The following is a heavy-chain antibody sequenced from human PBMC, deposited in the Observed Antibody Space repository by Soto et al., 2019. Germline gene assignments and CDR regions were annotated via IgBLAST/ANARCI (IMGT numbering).Heavy chain of an antibody. Sequence: QITLKESGPTLVKPTQTLTLTCTFSGFSLSTSGVGVGWIRQPPGKALEWLALIYWDDDKRFSPSLKSRLTITKDTSKNQVVLTMTNMDPVDTATYYCAHRLGYCSGGSCSNWFDPWGQGTLVTVSS. V-gene: IGHV2-5*02. D-gene: IGHD2-15*01. CDR1: GFSLSTSGVG. CDR3: AHRLGYCSGGSCSNWFDP. J-gene: IGHJ5*02. CDR2: IYWDDDK.